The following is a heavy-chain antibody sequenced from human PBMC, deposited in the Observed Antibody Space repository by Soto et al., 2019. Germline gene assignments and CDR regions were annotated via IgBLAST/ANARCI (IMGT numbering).Heavy chain of an antibody. Sequence: PSETLSLTCTVSGGSISSGDYYWSWIRQPPGKGLEWIGYIYYSGSTYYNPSLKSRVTISVDTSKNQFSLKLSSVTAADTAVYYCARDCKYYGSGSYSWYYYGMDVWGQGTTVTVSS. V-gene: IGHV4-30-4*01. J-gene: IGHJ6*02. D-gene: IGHD3-10*01. CDR1: GGSISSGDYY. CDR2: IYYSGST. CDR3: ARDCKYYGSGSYSWYYYGMDV.